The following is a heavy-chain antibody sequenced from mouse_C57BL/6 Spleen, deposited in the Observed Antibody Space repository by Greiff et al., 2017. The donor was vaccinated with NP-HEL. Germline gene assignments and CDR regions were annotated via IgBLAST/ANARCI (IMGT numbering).Heavy chain of an antibody. Sequence: QVQLKESGAELVRPGTSVKVSCKASGYAFTNYLIEWVKQRPGQGLEWIGVINPGSGGTNYNEKFKGNATLTADKSSSTAYMQLSSLTSEDSAVDFCARLTEGVVATDWYFDVWGTGTTVTVSS. J-gene: IGHJ1*03. D-gene: IGHD1-1*01. CDR1: GYAFTNYL. V-gene: IGHV1-54*01. CDR3: ARLTEGVVATDWYFDV. CDR2: INPGSGGT.